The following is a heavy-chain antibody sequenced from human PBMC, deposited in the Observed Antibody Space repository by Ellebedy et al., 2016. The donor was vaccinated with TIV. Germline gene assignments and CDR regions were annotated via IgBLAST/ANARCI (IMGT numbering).Heavy chain of an antibody. J-gene: IGHJ4*02. CDR3: ARARRTGYSSSCYFDY. CDR2: IYSGGST. V-gene: IGHV3-66*01. Sequence: GGSLRLXXAASGFTVSSNYMSWVRQAPGKGLEWVSVIYSGGSTYYADSVKGRFTISRDNSKNTLYLQMNSLRAEDTAVYYCARARRTGYSSSCYFDYWGQGTLVTASS. CDR1: GFTVSSNY. D-gene: IGHD6-13*01.